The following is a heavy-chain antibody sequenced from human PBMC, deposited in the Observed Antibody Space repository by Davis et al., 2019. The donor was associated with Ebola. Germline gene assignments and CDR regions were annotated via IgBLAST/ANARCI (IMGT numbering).Heavy chain of an antibody. CDR1: GFTFSSYG. D-gene: IGHD1-26*01. CDR3: AKDTEWAHDY. CDR2: ISYDGSNK. Sequence: PGGFLRLSCAASGFTFSSYGMHWVRQAPGKGLEWVAVISYDGSNKYYADSVKGRFTISRDNSKNTLYLQMNSLRAEDTAVYYCAKDTEWAHDYWGQGTLITVSS. V-gene: IGHV3-30*18. J-gene: IGHJ4*02.